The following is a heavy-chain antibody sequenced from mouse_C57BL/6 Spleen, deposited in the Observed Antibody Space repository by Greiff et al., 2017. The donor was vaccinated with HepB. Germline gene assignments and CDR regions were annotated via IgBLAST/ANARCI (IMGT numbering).Heavy chain of an antibody. CDR3: TRYGICYDYYWYFDV. CDR1: GYTFTDYE. CDR2: IDPETGGT. J-gene: IGHJ1*03. V-gene: IGHV1-15*01. D-gene: IGHD2-4*01. Sequence: VQLQQSGAELVRPGASVTLSCKASGYTFTDYEMHWVKQTPVHGLEWIGAIDPETGGTAYNQKFKGKAILTADKSSSTAYMELRSLTSEDSAVYYCTRYGICYDYYWYFDVWGTGTTVTVSS.